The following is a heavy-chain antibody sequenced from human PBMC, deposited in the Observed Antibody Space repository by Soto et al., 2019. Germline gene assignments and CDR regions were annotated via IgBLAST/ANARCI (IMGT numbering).Heavy chain of an antibody. CDR1: GFTFSIYW. CDR3: AKRDTTSPRGAFDI. Sequence: GGSLRLSCAASGFTFSIYWMSWVRQAPGKGLEWVSSISSSSSYIYYADSVKGRFTISRDNSKNTLYLQMNSLRAEDTALYYCAKRDTTSPRGAFDIWGQGTMVTVSS. D-gene: IGHD2-2*01. V-gene: IGHV3-21*04. J-gene: IGHJ3*02. CDR2: ISSSSSYI.